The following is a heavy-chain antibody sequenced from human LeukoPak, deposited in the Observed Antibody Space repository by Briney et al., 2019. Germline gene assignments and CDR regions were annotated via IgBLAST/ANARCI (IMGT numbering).Heavy chain of an antibody. J-gene: IGHJ5*02. CDR1: GDSITGYY. V-gene: IGHV4-59*04. Sequence: SETLSLTCSVSGDSITGYYWGWIRQPPGKGLEWIGNIYYTGNTYYNSSLKSRVTISVDTSKNQFSLKLSSVTAADTAVYYCAKQRIAARLNWFDPWGQGTLVTVSS. CDR2: IYYTGNT. D-gene: IGHD6-6*01. CDR3: AKQRIAARLNWFDP.